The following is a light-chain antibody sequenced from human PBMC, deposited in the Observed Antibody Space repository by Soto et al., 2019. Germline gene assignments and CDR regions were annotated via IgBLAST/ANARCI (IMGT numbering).Light chain of an antibody. CDR3: LQHNSYPWT. V-gene: IGKV1-17*01. CDR2: AAS. CDR1: PGIRND. J-gene: IGKJ1*01. Sequence: DIQMTQSPSSLSASVGDRVTITCRASPGIRNDLGWYQQRQGKAPKRLIYAASSLQIGVPSRFSGSGAGTELTLTISSRQPEDFATDYFLQHNSYPWTFGQGTKVEIK.